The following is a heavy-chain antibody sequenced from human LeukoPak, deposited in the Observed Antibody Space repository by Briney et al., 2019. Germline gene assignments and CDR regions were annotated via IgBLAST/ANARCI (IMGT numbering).Heavy chain of an antibody. J-gene: IGHJ5*02. D-gene: IGHD5-24*01. CDR1: GGSISSNSYY. Sequence: PSETLSLTCTVSGGSISSNSYYWGWIRQPPGKGLEWIGNMFHSGRTYYNPSLKSRVSISVDTSKNHFSLKLTSVTAADTAVYYCARGGRDNLNSWFDPWGQGTLVTVSS. V-gene: IGHV4-39*02. CDR2: MFHSGRT. CDR3: ARGGRDNLNSWFDP.